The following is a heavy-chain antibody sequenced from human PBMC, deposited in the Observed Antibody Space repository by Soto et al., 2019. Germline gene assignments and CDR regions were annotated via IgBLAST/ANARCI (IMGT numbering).Heavy chain of an antibody. Sequence: EVQLLESGGGLVQPGGSLRLSCAASGFTFSSYAMSWVRQAPGKGLEWVSAISGSGGSTYYADSGKGRFTISRDNSKNTLYLQMNSLSAEDTAVYYCAKDQITFGGVIVSLFDYWGQGTLVTVSS. D-gene: IGHD3-16*02. V-gene: IGHV3-23*01. J-gene: IGHJ4*02. CDR2: ISGSGGST. CDR3: AKDQITFGGVIVSLFDY. CDR1: GFTFSSYA.